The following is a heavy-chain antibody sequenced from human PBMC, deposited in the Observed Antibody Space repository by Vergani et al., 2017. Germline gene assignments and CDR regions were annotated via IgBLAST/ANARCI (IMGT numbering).Heavy chain of an antibody. D-gene: IGHD3-3*01. CDR1: GFPFSDYY. Sequence: QVQLVESGGGLVKPGGSLRLSCAASGFPFSDYYMSWIRQAPGKGLEWVSYISSSSSYTNYADSVKGRFTISRDNAKNSLYLQMNSLRAEDTAVYYCARDSPTHGVDYWGQGTLVTVSS. J-gene: IGHJ4*02. CDR3: ARDSPTHGVDY. CDR2: ISSSSSYT. V-gene: IGHV3-11*06.